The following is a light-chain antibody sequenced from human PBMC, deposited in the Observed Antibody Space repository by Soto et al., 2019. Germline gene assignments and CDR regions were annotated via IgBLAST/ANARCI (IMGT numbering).Light chain of an antibody. CDR2: GAS. J-gene: IGKJ1*01. CDR3: QQYNNWPWWT. Sequence: EIVMTQSPATLSVSPGERATLSCRASQSVSSNLAWYQQKPGQAPRLLIYGASTRATGIPARFSGSGSGTEFTLTISSLQSEDFAVYYCQQYNNWPWWTFGQGIKVEIK. V-gene: IGKV3-15*01. CDR1: QSVSSN.